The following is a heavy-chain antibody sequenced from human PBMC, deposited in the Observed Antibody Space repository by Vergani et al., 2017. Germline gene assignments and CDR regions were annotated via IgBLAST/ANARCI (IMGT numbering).Heavy chain of an antibody. D-gene: IGHD4/OR15-4a*01. J-gene: IGHJ4*02. CDR2: ISSSSSTI. V-gene: IGHV3-48*04. CDR1: GFTFSSYS. Sequence: EVQLVESGGGLVQPGGSLRLSCAASGFTFSSYSMNWVRQAPGKGLEWVSYISSSSSTIYYADSVKGRFTISRDNAKNSLYLPMNSLRAEDTAVYYCARGTIRGPDSGATLANWGQGTLVTVSS. CDR3: ARGTIRGPDSGATLAN.